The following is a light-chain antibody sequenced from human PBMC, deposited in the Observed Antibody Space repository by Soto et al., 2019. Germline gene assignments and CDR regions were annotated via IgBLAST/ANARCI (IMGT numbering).Light chain of an antibody. CDR1: QRVGSN. J-gene: IGKJ1*01. CDR3: QQYGSSPWT. CDR2: DAS. V-gene: IGKV3-20*01. Sequence: AHTRLSLSTSPGTRAIFSCRASQRVGSNIAWYQQKPGQSPRLLVYDASTRATAVPARFSGSGSGTDFNLTISRLQPEDFAVYYCQQYGSSPWTFGQGTKVDIK.